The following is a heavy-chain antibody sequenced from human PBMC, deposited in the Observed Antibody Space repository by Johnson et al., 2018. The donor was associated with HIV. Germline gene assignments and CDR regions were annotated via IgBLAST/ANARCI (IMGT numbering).Heavy chain of an antibody. Sequence: EVQLVESGGGLVQPGGSLRLSCAASGFTFSSYAMSWVRQAPGKGLEWVSAISGSGGSTYYADSVKGRFTLSRDNSKNTVNLQMNSLRPEDTAVNYCARAIGYCSGGLWSWAFVIWGQGTMVTV. CDR1: GFTFSSYA. CDR3: ARAIGYCSGGLWSWAFVI. D-gene: IGHD2-15*01. CDR2: ISGSGGST. J-gene: IGHJ3*02. V-gene: IGHV3-23*04.